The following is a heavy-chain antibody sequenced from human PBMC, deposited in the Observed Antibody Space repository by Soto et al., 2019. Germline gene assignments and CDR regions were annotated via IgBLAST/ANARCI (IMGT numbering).Heavy chain of an antibody. D-gene: IGHD3-16*02. CDR3: ARDLGFDLGELSLDAFDI. Sequence: QVQLVQSGAEVKKPGASVKVSCKASGYTFTSYGISWVRQAPGQGLEWMGWISAYNGNTNYAQKLQGRVTMTTDTATSTAYRELRSLRSDDTAVYYCARDLGFDLGELSLDAFDIWGRGTMVTVSS. CDR1: GYTFTSYG. J-gene: IGHJ3*02. CDR2: ISAYNGNT. V-gene: IGHV1-18*01.